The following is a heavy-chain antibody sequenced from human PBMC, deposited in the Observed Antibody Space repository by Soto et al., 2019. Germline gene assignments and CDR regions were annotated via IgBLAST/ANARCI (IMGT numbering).Heavy chain of an antibody. CDR3: APQPTGMDV. J-gene: IGHJ6*02. CDR2: ISSSGNTI. V-gene: IGHV3-48*03. CDR1: GFTFTSHA. D-gene: IGHD4-17*01. Sequence: GGSLRLSCAASGFTFTSHAMNWVRQAPGKGLEWVSYISSSGNTIYYADSVRGRFTVSRDNAKNSLYLQMNSLRAEDTAVYYCAPQPTGMDVRGQGTTVTVSS.